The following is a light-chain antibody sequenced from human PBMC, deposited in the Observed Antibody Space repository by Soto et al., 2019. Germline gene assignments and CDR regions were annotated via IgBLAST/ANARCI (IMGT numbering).Light chain of an antibody. CDR1: SSDIGAYNF. Sequence: QSALTQPASVSGSPGQSSTISCTGTSSDIGAYNFVSWYQQHPGKAPKLMLYDVNIRPSGVSNRFSGSKSGNTASLTISGLQAEDEADYYCTSWTTSPTMIFGGGTKLTVL. J-gene: IGLJ2*01. CDR2: DVN. CDR3: TSWTTSPTMI. V-gene: IGLV2-14*03.